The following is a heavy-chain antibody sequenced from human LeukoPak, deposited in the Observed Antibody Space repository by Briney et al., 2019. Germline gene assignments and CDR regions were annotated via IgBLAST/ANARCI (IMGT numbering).Heavy chain of an antibody. J-gene: IGHJ6*03. D-gene: IGHD2-2*01. CDR1: GGSFSGYY. CDR3: ARSGGPRVPAGNQFGYYYYYMDV. CDR2: INHSGST. V-gene: IGHV4-34*01. Sequence: SETLSLTCAVYGGSFSGYYWSWIRQPPGKGLEWIGEINHSGSTNYNPSLKSRVTISVDTSKNQFSLKLSSVTAADTAVYYCARSGGPRVPAGNQFGYYYYYMDVWGKGTTVTVSS.